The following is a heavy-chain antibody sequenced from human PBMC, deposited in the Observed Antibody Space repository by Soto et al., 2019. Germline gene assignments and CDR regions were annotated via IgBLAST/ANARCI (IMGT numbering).Heavy chain of an antibody. Sequence: PGXSLKISCKGSGYIFANYWVGWVRQMPGKGLEWMGIIYAGDSDTKYSPSFQGQVTISADKSISTAYLQLSSLKASDTAMYYCASLPRGYCTSTTCHTAFDYWGQGTLVTVSS. CDR1: GYIFANYW. CDR2: IYAGDSDT. CDR3: ASLPRGYCTSTTCHTAFDY. D-gene: IGHD2-2*02. J-gene: IGHJ4*02. V-gene: IGHV5-51*01.